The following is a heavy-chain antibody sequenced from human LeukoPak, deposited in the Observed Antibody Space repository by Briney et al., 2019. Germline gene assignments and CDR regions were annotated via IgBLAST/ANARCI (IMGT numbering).Heavy chain of an antibody. CDR2: IYHSGGT. CDR3: ARDRYPMVRGLAGWFDP. J-gene: IGHJ5*02. D-gene: IGHD3-10*01. Sequence: SETLSLTCAVSGGSISSGGYSWSWIRQPPGKGLEWIGYIYHSGGTYYNPSLKSRVTISVDRSKNQFSLKLSSVTAADTAVYYCARDRYPMVRGLAGWFDPWGQGTLVTVSS. V-gene: IGHV4-30-2*01. CDR1: GGSISSGGYS.